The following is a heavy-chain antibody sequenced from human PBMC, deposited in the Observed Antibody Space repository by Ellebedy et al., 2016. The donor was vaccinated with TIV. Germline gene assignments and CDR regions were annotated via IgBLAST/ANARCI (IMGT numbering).Heavy chain of an antibody. CDR2: FYYSGNT. Sequence: PETLSLTCAVSGCSISSYYWTWIRQPPGKGLEWTAYFYYSGNTNYSPSLKSRVTISVDTSKNQFSLKLSSVTAADTAVYYCATYTMGRLDYWGQGTLVTVSS. CDR1: GCSISSYY. CDR3: ATYTMGRLDY. V-gene: IGHV4-59*08. J-gene: IGHJ4*02. D-gene: IGHD1-1*01.